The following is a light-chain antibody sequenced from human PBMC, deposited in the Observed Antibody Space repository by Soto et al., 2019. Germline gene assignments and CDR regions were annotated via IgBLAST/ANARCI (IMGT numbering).Light chain of an antibody. CDR1: TSDVGGYNY. V-gene: IGLV2-14*01. CDR3: GSYTGSITYG. CDR2: EVT. J-gene: IGLJ1*01. Sequence: QSVLTQPASVSGSLGQSITISCTGTTSDVGGYNYVSWYQQHPGKAPILMIYEVTNRPSGVSNRFSGSKSGNTASLTISGLQVEDEAEYYCGSYTGSITYGFGTETKVTVL.